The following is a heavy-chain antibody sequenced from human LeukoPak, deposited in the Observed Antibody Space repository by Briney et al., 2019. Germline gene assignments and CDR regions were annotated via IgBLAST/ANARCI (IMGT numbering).Heavy chain of an antibody. D-gene: IGHD6-6*01. V-gene: IGHV3-30-3*01. Sequence: GGSLRLSCAASGFTFSSYAMHWVRQAPGKGLEWVAVISYDGSNKYYADSVKGRFTISRDNSKNTLYLQMNSLRAEDTAVYYCAREEEQLTDYWGQGTLVTVSS. CDR2: ISYDGSNK. J-gene: IGHJ4*02. CDR1: GFTFSSYA. CDR3: AREEEQLTDY.